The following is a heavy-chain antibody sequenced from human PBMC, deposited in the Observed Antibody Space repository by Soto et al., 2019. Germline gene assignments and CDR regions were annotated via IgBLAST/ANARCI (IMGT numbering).Heavy chain of an antibody. Sequence: GGSLGLSCAASGFTFSNAWMSWVRQAPGKGLEWVGRIKSKTDGGTTDYAAPVKGRFTISRDDSKNTLYLQMNSLKTEDTAVYYCTTDCSGGSCYSDYWGQGTLVTVSS. V-gene: IGHV3-15*01. CDR2: IKSKTDGGTT. CDR3: TTDCSGGSCYSDY. D-gene: IGHD2-15*01. CDR1: GFTFSNAW. J-gene: IGHJ4*02.